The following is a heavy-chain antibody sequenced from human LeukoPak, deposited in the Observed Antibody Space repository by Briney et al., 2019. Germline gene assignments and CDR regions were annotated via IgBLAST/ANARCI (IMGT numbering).Heavy chain of an antibody. D-gene: IGHD2-8*01. Sequence: GGSLRLSCAASGFIFSSFWMHWVRQAPGKGLVWVSSMSTDGSSTTYAESVRGRFTISRDNAKNTLYLQMNSLRAEDTAVYYCARGAHVLMVYAPFDYWGQGTLVTVSS. CDR2: MSTDGSST. J-gene: IGHJ4*02. V-gene: IGHV3-74*03. CDR1: GFIFSSFW. CDR3: ARGAHVLMVYAPFDY.